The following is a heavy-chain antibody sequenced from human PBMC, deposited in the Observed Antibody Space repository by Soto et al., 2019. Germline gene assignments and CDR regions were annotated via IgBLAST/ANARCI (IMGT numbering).Heavy chain of an antibody. Sequence: PSETLSLTCAVSGASITSGGYSWSWIRQPPGKGLEWIGYIYHSGNTYYNSSLKSRVTISLDRSKNQFSLQLSSVTAADTAVYYCARSEVDEYFEHWGQGTLVTVSS. CDR3: ARSEVDEYFEH. CDR1: GASITSGGYS. V-gene: IGHV4-30-2*01. J-gene: IGHJ1*01. D-gene: IGHD2-2*01. CDR2: IYHSGNT.